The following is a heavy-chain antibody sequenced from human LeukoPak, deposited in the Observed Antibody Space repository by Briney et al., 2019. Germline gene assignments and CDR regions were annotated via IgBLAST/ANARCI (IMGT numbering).Heavy chain of an antibody. CDR3: ARGNDSRDPPHFDY. Sequence: ASVKVSCKASGGTFSNYAISWVRQAPGQGLEWMGGIIPIFGTANYAQKFRGRVTITADKSPRTAYMELSSLRSEDTAVYYCARGNDSRDPPHFDYWGQGTLVTVSS. D-gene: IGHD4-11*01. CDR2: IIPIFGTA. J-gene: IGHJ4*02. V-gene: IGHV1-69*06. CDR1: GGTFSNYA.